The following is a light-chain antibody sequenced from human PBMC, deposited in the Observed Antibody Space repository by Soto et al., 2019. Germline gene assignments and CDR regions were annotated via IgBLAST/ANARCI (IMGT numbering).Light chain of an antibody. CDR1: QGIRDC. Sequence: DIQMTQSPTSLSASIGDRVTITCRASQGIRDCLAWYQQKPGKVPKLLIHAASTLQSGVPSRFSGSGSGTDFTLTISSLQPEDVATYYCHKYDSAPRTFGQGTKVEIK. CDR3: HKYDSAPRT. CDR2: AAS. J-gene: IGKJ1*01. V-gene: IGKV1-27*01.